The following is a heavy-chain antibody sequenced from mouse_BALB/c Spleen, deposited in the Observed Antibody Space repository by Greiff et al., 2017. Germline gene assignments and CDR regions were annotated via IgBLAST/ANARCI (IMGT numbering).Heavy chain of an antibody. CDR3: TRKDYSWYFDV. V-gene: IGHV6-6*02. Sequence: EVKLVESGGGLVQPGGSMKLSCVASGFTFSNYWMNWVRQSPEKGLEWVAEIRLKSNNYATHYAESVKGRFTISRDDSKSSVYLQMNNLRAEDTGIYYCTRKDYSWYFDVWGAGTTVTVSS. J-gene: IGHJ1*01. CDR2: IRLKSNNYAT. CDR1: GFTFSNYW. D-gene: IGHD1-1*01.